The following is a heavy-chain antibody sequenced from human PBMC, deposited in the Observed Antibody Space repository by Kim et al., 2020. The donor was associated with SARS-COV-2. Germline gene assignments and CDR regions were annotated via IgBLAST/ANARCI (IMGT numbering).Heavy chain of an antibody. D-gene: IGHD3-10*01. V-gene: IGHV1-18*01. CDR1: GYTFTSYG. CDR2: ISAYNGNT. CDR3: ARDRLWFGATDFYYYYGMDV. Sequence: ASVKVSCKASGYTFTSYGISWVRQAPGQGLEWMGWISAYNGNTNYAQKLQGRVTMTTDTSTSTAYMELRSLRSDDTAVYYCARDRLWFGATDFYYYYGMDVWGQGTTLTDSS. J-gene: IGHJ6*02.